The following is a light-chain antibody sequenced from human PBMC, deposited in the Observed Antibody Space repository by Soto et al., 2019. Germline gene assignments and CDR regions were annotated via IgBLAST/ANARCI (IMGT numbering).Light chain of an antibody. CDR2: GAS. V-gene: IGKV3-15*01. J-gene: IGKJ4*01. CDR1: QDIRSS. CDR3: QQDSSWPLT. Sequence: IVITQSPATLSVSPGERVTLSCRASQDIRSSLAWYQQKPGQAPRLLIYGASIRATGVPATFSGSGSGTEFTLSISSLQSEHLGVYYCQQDSSWPLTLGGGTKVDIK.